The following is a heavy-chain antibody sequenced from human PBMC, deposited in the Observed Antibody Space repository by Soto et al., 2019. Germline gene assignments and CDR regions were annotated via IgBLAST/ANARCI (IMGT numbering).Heavy chain of an antibody. V-gene: IGHV3-7*03. Sequence: EVQLVESVGGVVQPGGALRLACAASGFTFSSFWLSWVRQAPGKGPEGVANINQDGSARNYLDSVKGRLTITRDNAKNSRYLQMNSPIAEYTAVYYGARDWNGYSYAYGYWGRGTLVTVSS. CDR1: GFTFSSFW. CDR2: INQDGSAR. CDR3: ARDWNGYSYAYGY. J-gene: IGHJ4*02. D-gene: IGHD5-18*01.